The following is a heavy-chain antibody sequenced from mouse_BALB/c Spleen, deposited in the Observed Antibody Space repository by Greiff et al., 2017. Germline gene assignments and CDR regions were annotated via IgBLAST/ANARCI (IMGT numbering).Heavy chain of an antibody. D-gene: IGHD4-1*01. J-gene: IGHJ2*01. Sequence: VQRVESGPGLVAPSQSLSITCTVSGFSLTSYDISWIRQPPGKGLEWLGVIWTGGGTNYNSAFMSRLSISKDNSKSQVFLKMNSLQTDDTAIYYCVRDGANWDFDYWGQGTTLTVSS. CDR1: GFSLTSYD. V-gene: IGHV2-9-2*01. CDR3: VRDGANWDFDY. CDR2: IWTGGGT.